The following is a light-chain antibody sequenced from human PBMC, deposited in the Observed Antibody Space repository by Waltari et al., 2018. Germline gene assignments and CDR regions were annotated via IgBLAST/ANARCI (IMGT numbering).Light chain of an antibody. Sequence: DIQLTQSPFILSASIGDRVTITCRASQGISRSLAWYQQKAGKAPNLLIYGASTLQSGVPSRFRGSGSGTEFTLTINSLQPEDFATYYCQQFYTYPRSVTFGQGTRLEIK. V-gene: IGKV1-9*01. CDR3: QQFYTYPRSVT. CDR1: QGISRS. CDR2: GAS. J-gene: IGKJ5*01.